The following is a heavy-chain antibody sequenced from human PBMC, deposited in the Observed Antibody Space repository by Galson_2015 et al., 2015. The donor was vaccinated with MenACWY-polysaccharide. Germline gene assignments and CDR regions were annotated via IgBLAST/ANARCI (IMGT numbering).Heavy chain of an antibody. CDR3: ARRAYCGGDCYPGAFDI. J-gene: IGHJ3*02. CDR1: GFTVSSND. CDR2: ICSGGST. V-gene: IGHV3-53*01. D-gene: IGHD2-21*01. Sequence: SLRLSCAASGFTVSSNDMNWVRQAPGKGLEWVSDICSGGSTYYAEAVEVRFIISIDNSKNTLYLQMNSLIAEDTAVYYCARRAYCGGDCYPGAFDIWGQGTMVTVSS.